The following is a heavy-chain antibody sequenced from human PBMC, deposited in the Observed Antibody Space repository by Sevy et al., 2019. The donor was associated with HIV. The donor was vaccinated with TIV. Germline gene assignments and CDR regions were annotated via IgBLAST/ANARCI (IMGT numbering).Heavy chain of an antibody. CDR2: IYYSGSS. CDR1: GDSISSYF. Sequence: SETLSLTCNVSGDSISSYFWSWFRQPPGKGLEWFGHIYYSGSSEYNPSLRSRVTISIDTSKKYLSMKLTSVTAADTAVYYCARDSAVVPRALVYWGQGTLVTVSS. CDR3: ARDSAVVPRALVY. V-gene: IGHV4-59*01. J-gene: IGHJ4*02. D-gene: IGHD2-15*01.